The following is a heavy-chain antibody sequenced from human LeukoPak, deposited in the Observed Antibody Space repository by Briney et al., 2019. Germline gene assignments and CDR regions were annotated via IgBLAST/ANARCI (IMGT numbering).Heavy chain of an antibody. CDR3: AKEGSLLGWFHP. CDR2: VRYDGSNK. D-gene: IGHD3-16*01. J-gene: IGHJ5*02. V-gene: IGHV3-30*02. CDR1: GFTFSSYG. Sequence: PGGSLRLSCAASGFTFSSYGMHWVRQAPGKGLEWVAFVRYDGSNKYYADSVKGRFTVSRDNSKNTLYLQMNSLRAEDTAVYNCAKEGSLLGWFHPWGQGTRVPV.